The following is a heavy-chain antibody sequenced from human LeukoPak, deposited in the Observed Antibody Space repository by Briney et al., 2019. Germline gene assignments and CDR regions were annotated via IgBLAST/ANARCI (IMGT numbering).Heavy chain of an antibody. CDR2: IIPIFGTA. CDR3: AAPTGYCSSTSCYAFDY. V-gene: IGHV1-69*01. D-gene: IGHD2-2*01. J-gene: IGHJ4*02. CDR1: GGTFGSYA. Sequence: SVKVSCKASGGTFGSYAISWVRQAPGQGLEWMGGIIPIFGTANYAQKFQGRVTITADESTSTAYMELSSLRSEDTAVYYCAAPTGYCSSTSCYAFDYWGQGTLVTVSS.